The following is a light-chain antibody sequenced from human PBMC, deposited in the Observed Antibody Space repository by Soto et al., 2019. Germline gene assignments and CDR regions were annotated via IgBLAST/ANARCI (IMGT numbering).Light chain of an antibody. CDR1: SSDVGGYNY. V-gene: IGLV2-14*01. J-gene: IGLJ2*01. CDR2: EVS. Sequence: QSVLTQPASVSGSPGQSITISCTGTSSDVGGYNYVSWYQQHPGKAPKLMIYEVSNRPSGVSNRFSGSKSGNTASLTISGLQAEDEADYYCNSYTSSSTLLFDGGTKLTVL. CDR3: NSYTSSSTLL.